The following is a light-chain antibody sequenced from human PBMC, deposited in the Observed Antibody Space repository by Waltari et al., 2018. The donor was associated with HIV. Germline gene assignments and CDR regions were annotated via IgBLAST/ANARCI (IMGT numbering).Light chain of an antibody. Sequence: QTVVTQGPSFSVSPGRTVTLTCGLSSGSVSTSYYPSWSQQTPGQPPRTLIYNTNTRYSGVPDRFSGSILGNKAALTIAGAQADDESDYYCVLYMGSGISVFGGGTKLTVL. CDR3: VLYMGSGISV. V-gene: IGLV8-61*01. CDR2: NTN. CDR1: SGSVSTSYY. J-gene: IGLJ3*02.